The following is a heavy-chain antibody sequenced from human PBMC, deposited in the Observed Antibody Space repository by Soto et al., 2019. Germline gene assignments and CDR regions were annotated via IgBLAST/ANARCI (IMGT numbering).Heavy chain of an antibody. CDR2: IKSRTENETT. V-gene: IGHV3-15*01. CDR3: ATIYPHAHRDLHS. Sequence: PGGSRRLSYAASGFTFSNVWMSWVRQGPGKGLEWLGRIKSRTENETTDYASPARGRFIISRDDSKNMLYLQLNSLKSEDSGVYYCATIYPHAHRDLHSWG. D-gene: IGHD2-2*01. CDR1: GFTFSNVW. J-gene: IGHJ5*01.